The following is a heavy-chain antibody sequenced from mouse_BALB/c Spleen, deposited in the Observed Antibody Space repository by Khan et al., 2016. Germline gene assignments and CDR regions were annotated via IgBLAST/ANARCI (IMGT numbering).Heavy chain of an antibody. D-gene: IGHD6-1*01. V-gene: IGHV3-2*02. CDR2: ISYSGCT. J-gene: IGHJ2*01. CDR3: ARWLIECHYDFDY. Sequence: EVQLQESGPGLVKPSQSLSLTCTVTGYSFTSDYAWYWIRQFPGNKLEWMGYISYSGCTIYNPSLQSRISITRDTSNNQFFLQLNSVTTEHPATYACARWLIECHYDFDYWGKGTTLTVSS. CDR1: GYSFTSDYA.